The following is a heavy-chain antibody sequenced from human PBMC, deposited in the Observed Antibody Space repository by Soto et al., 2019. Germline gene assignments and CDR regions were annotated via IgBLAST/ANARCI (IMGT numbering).Heavy chain of an antibody. D-gene: IGHD6-25*01. CDR3: ATDFGTAAAAHGY. CDR1: GYSFTSYA. V-gene: IGHV1-3*01. J-gene: IGHJ4*02. CDR2: INAGNSDT. Sequence: GASAKASCKASGYSFTSYAIHWVPQAPGQRLEWIGWINAGNSDTTYSQKFQGRVTITSDTSASTAYMELTSLTYEDTAVYYCATDFGTAAAAHGYRSQGALVTVSS.